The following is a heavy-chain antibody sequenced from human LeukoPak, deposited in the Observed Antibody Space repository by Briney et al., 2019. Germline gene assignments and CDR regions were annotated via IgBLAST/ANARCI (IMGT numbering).Heavy chain of an antibody. CDR1: GGSISSGGHS. CDR2: TYHSGSGST. J-gene: IGHJ6*02. CDR3: ARINDFWSGPTLDV. V-gene: IGHV4-30-2*01. Sequence: SETLSLTCTVSGGSISSGGHSWSWIRQPPGKGLEWIGYTYHSGSGSTYYNPSLKSRVTISIDKSKNQSSLKLNSVTAADTAVYYCARINDFWSGPTLDVWGQGTTVTVSS. D-gene: IGHD3-3*01.